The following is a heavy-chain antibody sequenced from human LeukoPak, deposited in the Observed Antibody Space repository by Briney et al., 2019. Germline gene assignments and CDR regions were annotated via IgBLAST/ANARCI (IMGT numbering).Heavy chain of an antibody. CDR3: AKLTTYYYDSSGYSDY. V-gene: IGHV3-23*01. D-gene: IGHD3-22*01. J-gene: IGHJ4*02. CDR2: ISGSGGST. Sequence: GGSLRLSCAASGFTFSSYAMSRVRQAPGKGLEWVSAISGSGGSTYYADSVKGRFTISRDNSKNTLYLQMNSLRAEDTAVYYCAKLTTYYYDSSGYSDYWGQGTLVTVSS. CDR1: GFTFSSYA.